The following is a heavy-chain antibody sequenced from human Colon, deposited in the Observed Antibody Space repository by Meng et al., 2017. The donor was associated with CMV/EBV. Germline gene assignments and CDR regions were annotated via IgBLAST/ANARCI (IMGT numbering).Heavy chain of an antibody. CDR2: ITPKVAGT. D-gene: IGHD1-14*01. Sequence: YGFTDFYIHWVRQAPGQGLEWMGCITPKVAGTSYAHKFRGRVAMTRDTSTSTAYMEVNKLTSDDTAVYFCARGRMWVVPADFHGIDSWGPGTLVTVSS. J-gene: IGHJ4*03. CDR3: ARGRMWVVPADFHGIDS. CDR1: YGFTDFY. V-gene: IGHV1-2*07.